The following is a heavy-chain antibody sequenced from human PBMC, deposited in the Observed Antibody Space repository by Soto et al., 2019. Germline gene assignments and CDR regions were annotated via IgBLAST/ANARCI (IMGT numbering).Heavy chain of an antibody. CDR3: ARCKGYCSGGSCYSLYYYYYYMDV. D-gene: IGHD2-15*01. CDR2: IYYSGST. CDR1: GGSISSYD. V-gene: IGHV4-59*08. Sequence: SETLSLTCTVSGGSISSYDLIWIRQPPGKGLEWIGYIYYSGSTNYNPSLKSRVTISVDTSKNQFSLKLSSVTAADTAVYYCARCKGYCSGGSCYSLYYYYYYMDVWGKGTTVTVSS. J-gene: IGHJ6*03.